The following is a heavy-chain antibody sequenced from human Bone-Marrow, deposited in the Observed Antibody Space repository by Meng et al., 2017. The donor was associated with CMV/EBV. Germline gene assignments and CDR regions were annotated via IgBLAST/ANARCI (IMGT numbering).Heavy chain of an antibody. Sequence: SLKISCAASGFTFDDYAMHWVRQAPGKGLEWVSGISWNSGSIGYADSVKGRFTISRDNAKNSLYLQMNSLRAEDMALYYCAKGYYHDSSGLFDYWGQGTLVTVSS. CDR3: AKGYYHDSSGLFDY. V-gene: IGHV3-9*03. CDR2: ISWNSGSI. CDR1: GFTFDDYA. J-gene: IGHJ4*02. D-gene: IGHD3-22*01.